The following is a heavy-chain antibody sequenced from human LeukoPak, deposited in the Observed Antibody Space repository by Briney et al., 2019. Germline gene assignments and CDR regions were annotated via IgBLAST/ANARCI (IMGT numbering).Heavy chain of an antibody. V-gene: IGHV3-30*02. J-gene: IGHJ1*01. CDR2: IRYDGSNK. Sequence: GGSLRLSCAVSGFTFSNYGMHWVRQAPGKGLEWVTFIRYDGSNKYYADSVKGRFTVSRDNSKNTLYLQMNSLRPEDTAVYNCVKRDIQYTSSSGGTFHHWGQGTLVTVSS. D-gene: IGHD6-6*01. CDR3: VKRDIQYTSSSGGTFHH. CDR1: GFTFSNYG.